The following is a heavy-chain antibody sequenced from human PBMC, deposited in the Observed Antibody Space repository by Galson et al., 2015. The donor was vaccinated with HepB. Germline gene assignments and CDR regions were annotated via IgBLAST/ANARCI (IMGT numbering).Heavy chain of an antibody. CDR3: ARDVQYSSSVLIDY. Sequence: SLRLSCAASGFTFSSYAMHWVRQAPGKGLEWVAVISYDGSNKYYADSVKGRFTTSRDNSKNTLYLQMNSLRAEDTAVYYCARDVQYSSSVLIDYWGQGTLVTVSS. J-gene: IGHJ4*02. D-gene: IGHD6-6*01. CDR1: GFTFSSYA. CDR2: ISYDGSNK. V-gene: IGHV3-30-3*01.